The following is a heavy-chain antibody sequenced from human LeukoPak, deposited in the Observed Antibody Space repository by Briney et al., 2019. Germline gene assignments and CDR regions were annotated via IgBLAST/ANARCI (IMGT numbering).Heavy chain of an antibody. J-gene: IGHJ6*03. CDR1: GGSISSYY. V-gene: IGHV4-4*07. CDR2: IYTSGST. Sequence: PSETLSLTCTVSGGSISSYYWSWIRQPAGKGLEWIGRIYTSGSTNYNPPLKSRVTMSVDTSKNQFSLKLSSVTAADTAVYYCARTTGSGSYYYYYYYYMDVWGKGTTVTVSS. D-gene: IGHD3-10*01. CDR3: ARTTGSGSYYYYYYYYMDV.